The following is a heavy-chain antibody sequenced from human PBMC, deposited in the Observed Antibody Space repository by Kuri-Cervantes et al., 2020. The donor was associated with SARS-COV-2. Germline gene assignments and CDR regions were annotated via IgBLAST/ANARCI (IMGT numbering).Heavy chain of an antibody. CDR1: GFTFSSYG. J-gene: IGHJ4*02. CDR3: ATGGVEWELPSGRFDY. Sequence: GGSRRLSCAASGFTFSSYGMHWVRQAPGKGLEWVAVISYDGSNKYYADSVKGRFTISRDNSKNTLYLQMNSLRAEDTAVYYCATGGVEWELPSGRFDYWGQGTLVTVSS. CDR2: ISYDGSNK. D-gene: IGHD1-26*01. V-gene: IGHV3-30*03.